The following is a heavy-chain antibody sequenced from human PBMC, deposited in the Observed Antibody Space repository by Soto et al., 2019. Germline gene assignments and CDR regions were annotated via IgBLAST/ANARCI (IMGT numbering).Heavy chain of an antibody. CDR3: ARGLHSLFDY. CDR2: IWYDGNNK. CDR1: GFTFSNYG. J-gene: IGHJ4*02. Sequence: QVQLVESGGGVVQPGGSLRLSCAASGFTFSNYGIHWVRQAPGKGLEWVAVIWYDGNNKYSADSVKGRFTISRDNSNNTLYVQMTSLRAEDTAVYYCARGLHSLFDYWGQGPLVTVSS. V-gene: IGHV3-33*01. D-gene: IGHD2-21*01.